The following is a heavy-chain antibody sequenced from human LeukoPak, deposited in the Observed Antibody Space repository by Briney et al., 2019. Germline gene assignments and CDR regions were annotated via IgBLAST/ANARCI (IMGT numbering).Heavy chain of an antibody. Sequence: SETLSLTCTVSGGSVSSGSYYWSWIRQPPGKGLEWIGYIYYSGSTNYNPSLKSRVTISVDTSKNQFSLKLSSVTAADTAVYYGARDGGWGVVVLPAAWGQGTLVTVSS. CDR3: ARDGGWGVVVLPAA. D-gene: IGHD2-2*01. V-gene: IGHV4-61*01. CDR1: GGSVSSGSYY. J-gene: IGHJ4*02. CDR2: IYYSGST.